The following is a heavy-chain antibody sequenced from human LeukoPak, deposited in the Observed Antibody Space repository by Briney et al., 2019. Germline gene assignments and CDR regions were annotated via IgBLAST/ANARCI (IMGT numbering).Heavy chain of an antibody. J-gene: IGHJ6*03. CDR2: ILYSGST. V-gene: IGHV4-59*01. CDR3: ARAPYYYYMDV. Sequence: SETLSLTCTVSGGSLSRYYWSWIRQPPGKGLEWIGYILYSGSTNYNPSLKGRVTISVDTSKNQFSLKLSSVTAADTAVYHCARAPYYYYMDVWGKGTTVTVSS. CDR1: GGSLSRYY.